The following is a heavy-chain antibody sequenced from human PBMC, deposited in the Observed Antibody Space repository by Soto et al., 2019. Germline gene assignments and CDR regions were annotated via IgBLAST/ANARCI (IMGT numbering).Heavy chain of an antibody. D-gene: IGHD1-1*01. V-gene: IGHV3-23*01. Sequence: GGSLRLSCAASGFTFSSYAMSWVRQAPGKGLEWVSAISGSGGSTYYAVSVKGRFTISRDNSKNTLYLQMNSLRAENTAVSYCAKETQTTANYYYYYGMDVWGQGTTVTVSS. CDR1: GFTFSSYA. CDR3: AKETQTTANYYYYYGMDV. J-gene: IGHJ6*02. CDR2: ISGSGGST.